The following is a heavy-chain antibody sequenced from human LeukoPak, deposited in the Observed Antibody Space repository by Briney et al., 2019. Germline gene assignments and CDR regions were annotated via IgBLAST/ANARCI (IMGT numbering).Heavy chain of an antibody. CDR2: IKQDGSEK. V-gene: IGHV3-7*03. J-gene: IGHJ3*02. D-gene: IGHD3-9*01. CDR1: GFTFGSYW. Sequence: PRGSLRLSCAASGFTFGSYWMSWVRQAPGKGLEWVANIKQDGSEKYYVDSVKGRFTISRDNAENSLYLQMNSLRAEDTAVYYCARFTPRYLGAFDIWGQGTMVTVSS. CDR3: ARFTPRYLGAFDI.